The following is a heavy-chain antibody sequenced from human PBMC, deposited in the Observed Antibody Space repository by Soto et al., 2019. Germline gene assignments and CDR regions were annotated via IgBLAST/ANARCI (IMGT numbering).Heavy chain of an antibody. CDR3: ARQRSSRSLRSSNMARGVIVFDY. Sequence: GESLKISCKGSGYSFTSYWIGWVRQMPGKGLEWMGIIYPGDSDTRYSPSFQGQVTISADRSISTAYLQWSSLKASDTAMYYCARQRSSRSLRSSNMARGVIVFDYWGQGTLGTVS. CDR1: GYSFTSYW. V-gene: IGHV5-51*01. J-gene: IGHJ4*02. D-gene: IGHD3-10*01. CDR2: IYPGDSDT.